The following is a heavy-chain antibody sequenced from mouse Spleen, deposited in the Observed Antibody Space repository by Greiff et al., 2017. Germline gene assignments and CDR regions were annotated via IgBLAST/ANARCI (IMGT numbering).Heavy chain of an antibody. CDR1: GYTFTDYN. CDR3: AARATWNYAMDY. J-gene: IGHJ4*01. V-gene: IGHV1-18*01. D-gene: IGHD3-1*01. CDR2: INPNNGGT. Sequence: EVQLQQSGPELVKPGASVKIPCKASGYTFTDYNMDWVKQSHGKSLEWIGDINPNNGGTIYNQKFKGKATLTVDKSSSTAYMELRSLTSEDTAVYYFAARATWNYAMDYWGQGTSVTVSS.